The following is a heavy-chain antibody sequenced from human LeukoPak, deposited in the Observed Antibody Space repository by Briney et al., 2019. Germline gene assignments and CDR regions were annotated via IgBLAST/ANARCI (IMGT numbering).Heavy chain of an antibody. CDR2: VHLDGRT. V-gene: IGHV4-4*02. CDR3: AREGGFYRPLDY. J-gene: IGHJ4*02. CDR1: GGSVINTNW. Sequence: PSETLSLTCGVSGGSVINTNWWTWVRQPPGKGLEWIGEVHLDGRTNYNPSLESRLTMSVDASENQVSLKPTSVTAADTAVYYCAREGGFYRPLDYSGQGTLVTVSS. D-gene: IGHD3-3*01.